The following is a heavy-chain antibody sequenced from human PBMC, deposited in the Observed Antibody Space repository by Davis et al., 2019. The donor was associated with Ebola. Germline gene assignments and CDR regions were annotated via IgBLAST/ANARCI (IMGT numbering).Heavy chain of an antibody. CDR1: GGSFSGYY. CDR2: INHSGST. Sequence: MPSETLSLTCAVYGGSFSGYYWSWIRQPPGKGLEWIGEINHSGSTNYNPSLKSRVTISVDTSKHQFSLKLRSVTAADTAEYYCARGKHSGYDQNYYYYYGMDVWGQGTTVTVS. D-gene: IGHD5-12*01. J-gene: IGHJ6*02. CDR3: ARGKHSGYDQNYYYYYGMDV. V-gene: IGHV4-34*01.